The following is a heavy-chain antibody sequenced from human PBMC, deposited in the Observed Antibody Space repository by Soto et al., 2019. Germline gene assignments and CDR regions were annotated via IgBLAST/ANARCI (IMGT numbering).Heavy chain of an antibody. J-gene: IGHJ6*02. D-gene: IGHD3-10*01. CDR2: ISGSGGST. V-gene: IGHV3-23*01. CDR3: AKGGYSYGSGAYYYYGMDV. CDR1: GFTFSSYA. Sequence: GGSLRLSCAASGFTFSSYAMSWVRQAPGKGLEWVSAISGSGGSTYYADSVKGRFTISRDNSKNTLYLQMNSLRAEDTAVYYCAKGGYSYGSGAYYYYGMDVWGQGTTVTVSS.